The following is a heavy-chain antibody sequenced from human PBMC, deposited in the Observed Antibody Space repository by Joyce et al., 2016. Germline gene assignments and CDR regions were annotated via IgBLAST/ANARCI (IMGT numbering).Heavy chain of an antibody. CDR1: GLPLSNYG. V-gene: IGHV3-30*18. Sequence: QVQLVESGGGVVQPGRSLRLSCAASGLPLSNYGVHWVRQAPGKGLEWVAVISYDGSYKYYADSVKGRFTISRDNSKNTVFLEMNSLRAEDTAVYYCAKILTATYSSGWFLDYWGQGTLVTVSS. D-gene: IGHD6-25*01. J-gene: IGHJ4*02. CDR2: ISYDGSYK. CDR3: AKILTATYSSGWFLDY.